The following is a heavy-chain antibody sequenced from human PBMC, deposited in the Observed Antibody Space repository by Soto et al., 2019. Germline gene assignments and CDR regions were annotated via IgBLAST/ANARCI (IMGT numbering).Heavy chain of an antibody. CDR1: GYTFTSYD. J-gene: IGHJ4*02. CDR2: MNPNSGNT. Sequence: ASVKVSCKASGYTFTSYDINWVRQATGQGLEWMGWMNPNSGNTDYAQKFRGRVTMTRDTSIRTAYMELSGLTSEDTAVYYCASPYYYDSSGNPWGGDYWGQGTLVTVSS. CDR3: ASPYYYDSSGNPWGGDY. D-gene: IGHD3-22*01. V-gene: IGHV1-8*01.